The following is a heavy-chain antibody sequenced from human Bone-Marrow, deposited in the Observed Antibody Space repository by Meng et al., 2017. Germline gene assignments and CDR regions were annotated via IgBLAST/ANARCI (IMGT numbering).Heavy chain of an antibody. CDR1: GGSITSGGYS. D-gene: IGHD2-21*01. CDR2: MYNSGST. Sequence: QLQLQESGSGLVKPSQTLSLTCAVSGGSITSGGYSWTWIRQPPGKGLECIVYMYNSGSTYYNPSLKSRVTISVDTSRNQFSLKLRFVTAADTAVYYCAREGRSHQVGVSVYWGQGNLVTVSS. CDR3: AREGRSHQVGVSVY. V-gene: IGHV4-30-2*05. J-gene: IGHJ4*02.